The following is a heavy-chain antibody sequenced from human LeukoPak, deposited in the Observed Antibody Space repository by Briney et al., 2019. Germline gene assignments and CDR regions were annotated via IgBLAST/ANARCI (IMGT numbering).Heavy chain of an antibody. Sequence: GGSLRLSCAASGFTFSSYSMSWVRQAPGKGLEWVANIKQDGSEKYYVDSVKGRFTISRDNAKNSLYLQMNSLRAEDTAVYYCARARVRFLEWIRYYSYYMDVWGKGTTVTVSS. CDR2: IKQDGSEK. V-gene: IGHV3-7*01. CDR1: GFTFSSYS. J-gene: IGHJ6*03. D-gene: IGHD3-3*01. CDR3: ARARVRFLEWIRYYSYYMDV.